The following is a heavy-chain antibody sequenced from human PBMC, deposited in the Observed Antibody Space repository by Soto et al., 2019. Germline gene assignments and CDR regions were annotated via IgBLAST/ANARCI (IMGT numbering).Heavy chain of an antibody. V-gene: IGHV3-23*01. CDR3: ATARAAVAAPFDY. CDR1: GFTFSSYA. Sequence: EVQLLESGGGLVQPGGSLRLSCAASGFTFSSYAMSWVRQAPGKGLEWVSAISGSGGSTYYADSVKGRFTISRDNSKNAPYLQMNSLRAEDTAVHYCATARAAVAAPFDYWGQGTLVTVSS. CDR2: ISGSGGST. J-gene: IGHJ4*02. D-gene: IGHD6-19*01.